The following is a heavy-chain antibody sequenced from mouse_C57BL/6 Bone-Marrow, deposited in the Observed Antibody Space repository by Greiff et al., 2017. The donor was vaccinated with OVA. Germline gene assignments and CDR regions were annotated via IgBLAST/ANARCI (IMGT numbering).Heavy chain of an antibody. Sequence: LVESGAELMKPGASVKLSCKATGYTFTGYWIEWVKQRPGHGLEWIGEILPGSGSTNYNEKFKGKATFTADTSSNTAYMQLSSLTTEDSAIYYCARRGYDYDGRPFAYWGQGTLVTVSA. D-gene: IGHD2-4*01. CDR3: ARRGYDYDGRPFAY. V-gene: IGHV1-9*01. CDR1: GYTFTGYW. CDR2: ILPGSGST. J-gene: IGHJ3*01.